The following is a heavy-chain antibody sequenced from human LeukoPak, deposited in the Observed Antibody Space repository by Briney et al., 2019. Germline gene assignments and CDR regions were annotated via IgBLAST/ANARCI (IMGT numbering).Heavy chain of an antibody. Sequence: ASVKISFTASVYTFTNFGFSWVRQAPGQGLEWMGWIGAYNGDTEYPQSLQGRVTLTTDTSTRTAYMEVRSLRSDDTAVYYCARSYGKGYLDYWGQGTLITVSS. CDR2: IGAYNGDT. CDR3: ARSYGKGYLDY. V-gene: IGHV1-18*01. J-gene: IGHJ4*02. D-gene: IGHD3-10*01. CDR1: VYTFTNFG.